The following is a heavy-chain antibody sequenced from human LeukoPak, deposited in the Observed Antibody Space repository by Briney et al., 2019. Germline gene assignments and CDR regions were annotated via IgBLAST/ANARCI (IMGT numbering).Heavy chain of an antibody. Sequence: ASVKVSCKASGYTFTNHAINWVRQAPGQGLEYMGWIDTNTGNPTYAQAFTGRIVFSLDTSVSTAYLQIRSLKADDTAVYFCARRSMVQHLDVWGKGATV. CDR2: IDTNTGNP. V-gene: IGHV7-4-1*02. CDR1: GYTFTNHA. D-gene: IGHD3-10*01. CDR3: ARRSMVQHLDV. J-gene: IGHJ6*03.